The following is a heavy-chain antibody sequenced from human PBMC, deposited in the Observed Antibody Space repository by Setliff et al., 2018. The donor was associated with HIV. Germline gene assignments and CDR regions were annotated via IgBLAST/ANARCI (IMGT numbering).Heavy chain of an antibody. CDR1: GYTFTSYA. J-gene: IGHJ4*02. CDR2: ISAADHKK. D-gene: IGHD3-10*01. CDR3: AREVPSNTGSYYKKY. Sequence: ASVKVSCKASGYTFTSYAISWVRQAPGQGLEWMGWISAADHKKYYAPKVHDRIILTMDISMTTAHLQLRSLRFDDTGVYFCAREVPSNTGSYYKKYWGQGTLVTVSS. V-gene: IGHV1-18*01.